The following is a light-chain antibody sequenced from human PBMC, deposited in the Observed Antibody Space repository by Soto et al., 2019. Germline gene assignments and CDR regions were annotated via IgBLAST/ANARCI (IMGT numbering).Light chain of an antibody. CDR3: SSYTSSSTYV. Sequence: QSALAQPASVSGSPGQSITISCTGTSSDVGGYNYVSWYQQHPGKAPKLMIYEVSNRPSGVSNRFSGSKSGNTASLTISGLQAEDEADYYCSSYTSSSTYVFGNRTKVTV. CDR2: EVS. V-gene: IGLV2-14*01. J-gene: IGLJ1*01. CDR1: SSDVGGYNY.